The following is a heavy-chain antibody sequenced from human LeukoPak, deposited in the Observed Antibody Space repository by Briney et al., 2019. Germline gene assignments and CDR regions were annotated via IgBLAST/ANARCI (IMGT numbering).Heavy chain of an antibody. CDR2: TYYNSKWYN. Sequence: SQTLSLTCVISGDSVSSDSAAWNWIRQSPSRGLEWLGRTYYNSKWYNDYAVSVRSRVTINPDTSKNQFSLQLNSVTPEDTAVYYCARDRLRHYTIFGVAPSFDAFDIWGQGTMVTVSS. CDR3: ARDRLRHYTIFGVAPSFDAFDI. CDR1: GDSVSSDSAA. V-gene: IGHV6-1*01. D-gene: IGHD3-3*01. J-gene: IGHJ3*02.